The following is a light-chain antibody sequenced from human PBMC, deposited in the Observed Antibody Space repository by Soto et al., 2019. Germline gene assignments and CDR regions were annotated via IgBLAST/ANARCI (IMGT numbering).Light chain of an antibody. J-gene: IGLJ2*01. CDR1: SSDVGSYNL. Sequence: QSALTQPASVSGSPGQSITIYCTGTSSDVGSYNLVSWYQHHPGKAPKLMIYEVTKRPSGVSNRFSGSKSGNTATLTISGLQAEDEADYFCCSYAGSSTFVVFGGGTKLTVL. V-gene: IGLV2-23*02. CDR2: EVT. CDR3: CSYAGSSTFVV.